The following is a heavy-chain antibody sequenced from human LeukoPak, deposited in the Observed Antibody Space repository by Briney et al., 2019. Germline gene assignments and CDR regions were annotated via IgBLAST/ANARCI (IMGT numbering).Heavy chain of an antibody. D-gene: IGHD6-19*01. V-gene: IGHV4-34*01. J-gene: IGHJ4*02. CDR3: ARGAVAPFDY. Sequence: KPSETLSLTCAVYGGSFSGYYWSWTRQPPGKGLEWIGEINHSGSTNYNPSLKSRVTISVDTSKNQFSLKLSSVTAADTAVYYCARGAVAPFDYWGQGTLVTVSS. CDR2: INHSGST. CDR1: GGSFSGYY.